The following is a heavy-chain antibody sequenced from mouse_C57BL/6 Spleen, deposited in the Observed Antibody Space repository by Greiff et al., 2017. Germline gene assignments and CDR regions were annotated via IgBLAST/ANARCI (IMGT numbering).Heavy chain of an antibody. CDR3: ARTRYYGSSYVDWFAY. V-gene: IGHV1-39*01. CDR1: GYSFTDYN. CDR2: INPNYGTT. Sequence: VQLQQPGPELVKPGASVQISCKASGYSFTDYNMNWVKQSHGKSLEWIGVINPNYGTTSSNQKFKGKATLPVDQSSSTTYMPLNSLTSEDSAVYYCARTRYYGSSYVDWFAYWGQGTLVTVSA. D-gene: IGHD1-1*01. J-gene: IGHJ3*01.